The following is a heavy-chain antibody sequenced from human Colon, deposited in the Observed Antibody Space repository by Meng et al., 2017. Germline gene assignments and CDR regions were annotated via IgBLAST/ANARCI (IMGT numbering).Heavy chain of an antibody. D-gene: IGHD3-9*01. CDR3: VRQGMTSYSWGY. V-gene: IGHV4-4*02. CDR1: SGPNRSSNW. CDR2: ISQSGTT. Sequence: LQESVRGLLKPSGTLSSPSAVPSGPNRSSNWWSGVRKPPGKGLEWIGEISQSGTTYYNPSLKSRVTITGDWSKNQFSLNLNSVTAADTALYYCVRQGMTSYSWGYWGQGTLVTVSS. J-gene: IGHJ4*02.